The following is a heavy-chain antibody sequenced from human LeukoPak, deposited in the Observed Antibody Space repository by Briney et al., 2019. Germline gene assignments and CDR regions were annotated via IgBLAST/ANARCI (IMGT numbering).Heavy chain of an antibody. D-gene: IGHD3-22*01. CDR1: GXTFSTYG. CDR2: ISYDGSNK. Sequence: GGSLRLSCAASGXTFSTYGIHWVRQAPGKGLEWVAVISYDGSNKYYADSVKGRFTISRDNSKNTLYLQMNSLRAEDTAVYYCAKSTHSSGYDDSFDIWGQGTMVTVSS. J-gene: IGHJ3*02. V-gene: IGHV3-30*18. CDR3: AKSTHSSGYDDSFDI.